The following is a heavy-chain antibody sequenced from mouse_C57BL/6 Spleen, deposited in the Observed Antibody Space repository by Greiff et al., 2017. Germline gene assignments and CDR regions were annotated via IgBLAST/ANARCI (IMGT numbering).Heavy chain of an antibody. V-gene: IGHV14-4*01. Sequence: VHVKQSGAELVRPGASVKLSCTASGFNIKDDYMHWVKQRPEQGMEWIGWIDPENGDTEYASKFQGKATITADTSSNTAYLQLSSLTSEDTAVYYCTRGGNYEAMDYWGQGTSVTVSS. CDR1: GFNIKDDY. J-gene: IGHJ4*01. D-gene: IGHD2-1*01. CDR3: TRGGNYEAMDY. CDR2: IDPENGDT.